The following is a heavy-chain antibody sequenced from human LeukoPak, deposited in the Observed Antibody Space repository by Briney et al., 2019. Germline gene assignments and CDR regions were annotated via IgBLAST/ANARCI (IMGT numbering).Heavy chain of an antibody. J-gene: IGHJ1*01. CDR1: GGSLSTRNYY. CDR2: IFYSGST. V-gene: IGHV4-39*07. D-gene: IGHD3-16*01. CDR3: ARRRIPAMITGWKLSSRFDT. Sequence: KPSETLSLTCTLSGGSLSTRNYYWAWIRQPPGKGLEGIGNIFYSGSTYYSPSLRSRVTISLDTSRNQFSLKLNYVTAADTAFYYCARRRIPAMITGWKLSSRFDTWGQGTLVTVSS.